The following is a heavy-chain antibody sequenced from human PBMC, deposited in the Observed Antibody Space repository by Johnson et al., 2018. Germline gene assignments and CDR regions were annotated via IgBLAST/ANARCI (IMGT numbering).Heavy chain of an antibody. Sequence: QVQLVQSGGGVVQPGRSLRLSCAASGFIFSNYAMHWVRQAPGKGLEWVAVILYDGGNKYYADSVKGRFTISRNNSKNTLDLKMNSLKAEDTAVYSCATETDGFESWGQGTLVTVSS. CDR1: GFIFSNYA. CDR3: ATETDGFES. CDR2: ILYDGGNK. J-gene: IGHJ3*02. V-gene: IGHV3-30*03.